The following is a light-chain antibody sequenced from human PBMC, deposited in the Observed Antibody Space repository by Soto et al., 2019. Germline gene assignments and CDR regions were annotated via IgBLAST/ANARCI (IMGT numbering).Light chain of an antibody. CDR3: QQYNNWPRAT. Sequence: EIVMTQSPATLSVSPGERATLSCRASQSVSIDLAWYQQTPGQAPRLLMFRTSSRATGFPARFSGSGSGTEFNLTISSLQSEDFGVYYCQQYNNWPRATFGGGTKVDIK. CDR1: QSVSID. CDR2: RTS. J-gene: IGKJ4*01. V-gene: IGKV3-15*01.